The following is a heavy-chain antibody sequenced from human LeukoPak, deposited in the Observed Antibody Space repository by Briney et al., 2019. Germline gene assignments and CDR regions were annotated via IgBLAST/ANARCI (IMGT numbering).Heavy chain of an antibody. CDR1: GGSFSGYY. D-gene: IGHD1-1*01. CDR2: INHSGGT. Sequence: SETLSLTCAVYGGSFSGYYWSWIRQPPGKGLEWIGEINHSGGTNYNPSLKSRVTISVDTSKNQFALKLSSVTAADTAVYYCARGRRNYYYYYGMDVWGKGTTVTVSS. V-gene: IGHV4-34*01. CDR3: ARGRRNYYYYYGMDV. J-gene: IGHJ6*04.